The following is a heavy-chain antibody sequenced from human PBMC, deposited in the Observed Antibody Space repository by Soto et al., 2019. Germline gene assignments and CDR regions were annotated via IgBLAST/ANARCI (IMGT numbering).Heavy chain of an antibody. Sequence: PPECLSLTSNISGSPISNRYNYGNRMLQRPGEGLAMIPDIYYSGDIYYSPSLKSRVTISLDTSKNQFSLKLNSVTAADTAVYYCASQAPPYCISTRCYDWFDPWGQGTLVTV. CDR1: GSPISNRYNY. CDR3: ASQAPPYCISTRCYDWFDP. D-gene: IGHD2-2*01. J-gene: IGHJ5*02. V-gene: IGHV4-31*03. CDR2: IYYSGDI.